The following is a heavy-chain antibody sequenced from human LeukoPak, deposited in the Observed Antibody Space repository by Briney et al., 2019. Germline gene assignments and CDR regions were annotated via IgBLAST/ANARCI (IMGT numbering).Heavy chain of an antibody. J-gene: IGHJ4*02. D-gene: IGHD3-22*01. CDR1: GFTFSSYS. CDR3: ARDLSYYDSSGPYYFDY. Sequence: PGGSLRLSCAASGFTFSSYSMNWVRQAPGKGLEWVSYISSSSSTIYYAGSVKGRFTISRDNAKNSLYLQMNSLRAEDTAVYYCARDLSYYDSSGPYYFDYWGQGTLVTVSS. CDR2: ISSSSSTI. V-gene: IGHV3-48*01.